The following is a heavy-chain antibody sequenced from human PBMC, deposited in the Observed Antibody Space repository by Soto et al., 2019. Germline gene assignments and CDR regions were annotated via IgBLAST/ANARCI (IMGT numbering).Heavy chain of an antibody. CDR3: AVGGGDLSLTPFDY. D-gene: IGHD3-16*02. Sequence: GGSLRLSCVASRFNFKAYGMHWVRQAPGKGLEWVAVISTDGTNQHYADSVKGRFTISRDNFKNTLYLQMNSLRPEDTAVYFCAVGGGDLSLTPFDYWGHGTLVTVSS. CDR1: RFNFKAYG. V-gene: IGHV3-30-3*01. J-gene: IGHJ4*01. CDR2: ISTDGTNQ.